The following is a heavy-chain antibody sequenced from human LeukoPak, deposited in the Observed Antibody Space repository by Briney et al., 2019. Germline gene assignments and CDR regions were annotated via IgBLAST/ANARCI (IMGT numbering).Heavy chain of an antibody. J-gene: IGHJ6*03. Sequence: SETLSLTCTVSGGSISSYYWSWIRQPPGKGLDWIGYIYHSGSTNYNPSLKSRVTMSVDTSKNQFSLKLSSVTAADTAVYYCARDADYYGSGSPYYYYYYMDVWGKGTTVTISS. V-gene: IGHV4-59*12. D-gene: IGHD3-10*01. CDR2: IYHSGST. CDR3: ARDADYYGSGSPYYYYYYMDV. CDR1: GGSISSYY.